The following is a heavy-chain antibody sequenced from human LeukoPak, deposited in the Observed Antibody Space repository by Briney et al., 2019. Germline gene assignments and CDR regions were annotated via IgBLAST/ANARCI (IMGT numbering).Heavy chain of an antibody. Sequence: PGGSLRLSCAASGFTFSTYSMSWVRQAPGKGLEWVSYISSRSSIYYADSVEGRFTISRDDAKNSLYLQMNSLRDEDTAVYYCARDSSYWYFDLWGRGTLVTVSS. CDR1: GFTFSTYS. J-gene: IGHJ2*01. CDR3: ARDSSYWYFDL. V-gene: IGHV3-48*02. CDR2: ISSRSSI.